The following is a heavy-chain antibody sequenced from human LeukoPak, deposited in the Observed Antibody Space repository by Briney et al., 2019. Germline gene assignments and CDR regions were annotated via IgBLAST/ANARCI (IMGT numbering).Heavy chain of an antibody. CDR3: ARGSTGHYGDYAWGYYYYYMDV. CDR2: MNPNSGNT. V-gene: IGHV1-8*03. D-gene: IGHD4-17*01. J-gene: IGHJ6*03. Sequence: ASVKVSCKASEYTFTSYDINWVRQATGQGLEWMGWMNPNSGNTGYAQKFQGRVTITRNTSISTAYMELSSLRSEDTAVYYCARGSTGHYGDYAWGYYYYYMDVWGKGTTVTVSS. CDR1: EYTFTSYD.